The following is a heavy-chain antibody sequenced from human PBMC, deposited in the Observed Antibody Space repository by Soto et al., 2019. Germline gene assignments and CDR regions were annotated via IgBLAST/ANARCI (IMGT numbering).Heavy chain of an antibody. CDR3: AKDPQIAAAGVDYFDY. V-gene: IGHV3-23*01. CDR1: GFTFSSYA. J-gene: IGHJ4*02. Sequence: EVQLLESGGGLVQPGGSLRHSCAASGFTFSSYAMSWVRQAPGKGLEWVSAISGSGGSTYYADSVKGRFTISRDNSKNTLYLQMNSLRAEDTAVYYCAKDPQIAAAGVDYFDYWGQGTLVTVSS. D-gene: IGHD6-13*01. CDR2: ISGSGGST.